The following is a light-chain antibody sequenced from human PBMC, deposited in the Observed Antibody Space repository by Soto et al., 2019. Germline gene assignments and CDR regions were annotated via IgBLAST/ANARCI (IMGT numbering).Light chain of an antibody. CDR2: EVS. Sequence: QSALTQPASVSGSPGQSITISCTGTSSDVGGYNYVSWYQQHPGKAPKLMIYEVSNRPSGVSNRFSGSKSGNTASLTISGLQDEDEADYYCSSYTSSSTPRVFGTGTKVTVL. CDR3: SSYTSSSTPRV. V-gene: IGLV2-14*01. J-gene: IGLJ1*01. CDR1: SSDVGGYNY.